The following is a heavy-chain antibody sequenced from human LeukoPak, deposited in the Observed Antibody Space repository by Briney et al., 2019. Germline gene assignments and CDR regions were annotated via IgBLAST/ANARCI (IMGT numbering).Heavy chain of an antibody. Sequence: PGGSLRLSCAASGFTFSNYGMHWVRQAPGKGLEWVAVIWYDGSNKNYVDSVKDRFAISRDNYKDTLFLQMNSLRAEDTAVYYCARDIGTSSGPEYWGQGTLVTVSS. CDR3: ARDIGTSSGPEY. CDR2: IWYDGSNK. V-gene: IGHV3-33*01. J-gene: IGHJ4*02. CDR1: GFTFSNYG. D-gene: IGHD6-19*01.